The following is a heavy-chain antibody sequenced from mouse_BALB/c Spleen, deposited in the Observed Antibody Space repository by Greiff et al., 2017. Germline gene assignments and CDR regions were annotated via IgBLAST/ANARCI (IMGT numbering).Heavy chain of an antibody. CDR1: GYSITSGYY. CDR2: ISYDGSN. J-gene: IGHJ4*01. V-gene: IGHV3-6*02. D-gene: IGHD2-12*01. Sequence: EVQLQESGPGLVKPSQSLSLTCSVTGYSITSGYYWNWIRQFPGNKLEWMGYISYDGSNNYNPSLKNRISITRDTSKNQFFLKLNSVTTEDTATYYCARTYDSPYYAMDYWGQGTSVTVSA. CDR3: ARTYDSPYYAMDY.